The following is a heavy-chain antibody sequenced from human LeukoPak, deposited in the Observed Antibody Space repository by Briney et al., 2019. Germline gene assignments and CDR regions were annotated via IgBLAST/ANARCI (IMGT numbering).Heavy chain of an antibody. V-gene: IGHV3-15*01. CDR1: GFTFSHAW. Sequence: NSGGSLRLSCAASGFTFSHAWMTWVRQAPGKGLEWVGRIKIKIDGGTTVYAAPVKGRFTISRDDSKNTMDLQMNSLRAEDTAVYYCATHKGSGWYFPLDYWGQGTLVTVSS. D-gene: IGHD6-19*01. CDR2: IKIKIDGGTT. J-gene: IGHJ4*02. CDR3: ATHKGSGWYFPLDY.